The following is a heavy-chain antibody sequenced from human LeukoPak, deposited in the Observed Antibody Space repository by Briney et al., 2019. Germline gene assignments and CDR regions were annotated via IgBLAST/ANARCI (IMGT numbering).Heavy chain of an antibody. CDR1: GFTVSSNY. CDR2: IYSGGST. J-gene: IGHJ1*01. D-gene: IGHD6-13*01. V-gene: IGHV3-66*01. Sequence: PGGSLRLSCAASGFTVSSNYMSWVRQAPGKGLEWVSVIYSGGSTYYADSVKGRFTISRDNSKNTLYLQMNSLRAEDTAVYYCARAAVVFGAGTEYFQHWGQGTLVTVSS. CDR3: ARAAVVFGAGTEYFQH.